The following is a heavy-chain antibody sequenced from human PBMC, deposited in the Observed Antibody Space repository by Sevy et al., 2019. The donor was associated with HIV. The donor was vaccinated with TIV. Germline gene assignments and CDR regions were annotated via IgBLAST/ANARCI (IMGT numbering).Heavy chain of an antibody. J-gene: IGHJ3*02. CDR1: GDSIRSSVHF. V-gene: IGHV4-39*01. D-gene: IGHD3-22*01. CDR3: ARHCLHYFDNTGYGEAFDI. CDR2: IHHRGDS. Sequence: SETLSLTCTVSGDSIRSSVHFWAWIRQPPGKGLQWLGSIHHRGDSYYNPSLRSRVIISVDTSKNQVSLNLNSMTAADTAVYFCARHCLHYFDNTGYGEAFDIWGQGSLVTVSS.